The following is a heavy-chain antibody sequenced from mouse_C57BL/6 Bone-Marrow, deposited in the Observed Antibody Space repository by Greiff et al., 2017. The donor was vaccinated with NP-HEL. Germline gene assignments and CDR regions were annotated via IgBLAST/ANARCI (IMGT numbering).Heavy chain of an antibody. CDR1: GFTFSSYA. Sequence: EVHLVESGEGLVKPGGSLKLSCAASGFTFSSYAMSWVRQTPEKRLEWVAYISSGGDYIYYADTVKGRFTISRDNARNTLYLQMSSLKSEDTAMYYCTRDYYGSRGYWYFDVWGTGTTVTVSS. J-gene: IGHJ1*03. CDR2: ISSGGDYI. V-gene: IGHV5-9-1*02. CDR3: TRDYYGSRGYWYFDV. D-gene: IGHD1-1*01.